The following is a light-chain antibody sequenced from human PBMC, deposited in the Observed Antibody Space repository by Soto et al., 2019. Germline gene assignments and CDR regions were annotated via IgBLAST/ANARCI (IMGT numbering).Light chain of an antibody. V-gene: IGKV3-20*01. CDR3: KKYDTSPIN. CDR1: QSVSSTH. CDR2: GAS. J-gene: IGKJ4*01. Sequence: ELVLTQSPGTLSFSPGETATLSCLSSQSVSSTHLAWYQQRPGQAPSLLIFGASTRATGIPDRFSGSGSGKDFTITIRRLENGDFEVYYCKKYDTSPINCGGGTKGDIK.